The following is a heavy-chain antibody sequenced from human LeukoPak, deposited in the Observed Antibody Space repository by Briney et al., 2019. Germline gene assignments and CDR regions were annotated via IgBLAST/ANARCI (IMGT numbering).Heavy chain of an antibody. CDR1: GFTFSGSA. J-gene: IGHJ4*02. D-gene: IGHD4-11*01. Sequence: GGSLRLSCAASGFTFSGSAMPWVRQASGKGLEWVGRIRSKANSYATAYAASVKGRFTISRDDSKNTAYLQMNSLRAEDTAVYYCAALTTLTLDYWGQGTLVTVSS. V-gene: IGHV3-73*01. CDR3: AALTTLTLDY. CDR2: IRSKANSYAT.